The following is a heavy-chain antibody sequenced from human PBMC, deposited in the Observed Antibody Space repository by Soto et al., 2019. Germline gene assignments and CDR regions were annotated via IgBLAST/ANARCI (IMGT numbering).Heavy chain of an antibody. CDR1: GGSIRDYF. V-gene: IGHV4-59*01. D-gene: IGHD1-1*01. CDR3: AREHYQFDY. CDR2: LYYSGRT. J-gene: IGHJ4*02. Sequence: PSETLSLTCTVSGGSIRDYFWTWILQPPGKGLEWIGYLYYSGRTNYNPSLKSRVSISVDTSKNHFSLQLRSVTAADTAVYYCAREHYQFDYWGQGTLVTVSS.